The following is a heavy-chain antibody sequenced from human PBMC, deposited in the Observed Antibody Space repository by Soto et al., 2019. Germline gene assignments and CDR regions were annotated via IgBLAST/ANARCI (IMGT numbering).Heavy chain of an antibody. Sequence: QVQLVQSGAEVKKPGASVKVSCKASGYTFTSYDINWVRQATGQGLEWMGWMNPNNDNTGYAQKFQGRVTMTRNTSIRTAYIELSSLRAEDTAVYYCARGGGTSGGLDYWGQGTLVTVSS. CDR1: GYTFTSYD. D-gene: IGHD3-16*01. V-gene: IGHV1-8*01. CDR2: MNPNNDNT. J-gene: IGHJ4*02. CDR3: ARGGGTSGGLDY.